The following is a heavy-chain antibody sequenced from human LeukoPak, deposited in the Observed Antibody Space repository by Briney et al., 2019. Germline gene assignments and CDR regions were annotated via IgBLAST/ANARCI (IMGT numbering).Heavy chain of an antibody. D-gene: IGHD2-2*03. V-gene: IGHV3-30*02. CDR2: VHFDGTTK. CDR1: GFTFSSYG. CDR3: AKNQCTRTRCDGYPGH. Sequence: GGSLRLSCAASGFTFSSYGMHWVRQAPGKGLEWVAFVHFDGTTKYSGDSVKGRFTVSRDNSKDILYLQMDSLRPEDTAVYYCAKNQCTRTRCDGYPGHWGQGTLVAVSS. J-gene: IGHJ4*02.